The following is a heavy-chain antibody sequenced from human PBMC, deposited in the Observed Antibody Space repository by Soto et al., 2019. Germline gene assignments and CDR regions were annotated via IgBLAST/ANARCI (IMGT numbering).Heavy chain of an antibody. Sequence: PGGSLRLSCAASGFTFSSYGMHWVRQAPGKGLEWVAVISYDGSNKYYADSVKGRFTISRDNSKNTLYLQMNSLRAEDTAVYYCAKDRVVAGNYGMDVWGQGTTVTVSS. D-gene: IGHD2-15*01. J-gene: IGHJ6*02. CDR3: AKDRVVAGNYGMDV. CDR2: ISYDGSNK. CDR1: GFTFSSYG. V-gene: IGHV3-30*18.